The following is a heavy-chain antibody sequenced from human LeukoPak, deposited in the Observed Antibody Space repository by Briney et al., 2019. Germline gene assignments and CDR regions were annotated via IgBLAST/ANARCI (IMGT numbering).Heavy chain of an antibody. CDR3: AKESLLLRGPLLIYYFDF. V-gene: IGHV3-9*03. D-gene: IGHD3-10*01. CDR2: ISWNSGSI. Sequence: GGSLRLSCAASGFTFDDYAMHWVRQAPGKGLEWVSGISWNSGSIGYADSVKGRFTISRDNAKNSLYLQMNSLRAEDMALYYCAKESLLLRGPLLIYYFDFWGQGTLVTISS. CDR1: GFTFDDYA. J-gene: IGHJ4*02.